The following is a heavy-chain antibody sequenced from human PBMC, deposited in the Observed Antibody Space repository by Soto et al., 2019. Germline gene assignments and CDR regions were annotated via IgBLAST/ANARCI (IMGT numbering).Heavy chain of an antibody. D-gene: IGHD1-26*01. CDR1: GGSFSGYY. Sequence: SETLSLTCAVYGGSFSGYYWSWIRQPPGKGLEWIGEINHSGSTNYNPSLKSRVTISVDTSKSQFSLKLSSVTAADTAVYYCARRRGATPYAYGMDVWGQGTTVTVSS. J-gene: IGHJ6*02. V-gene: IGHV4-34*01. CDR3: ARRRGATPYAYGMDV. CDR2: INHSGST.